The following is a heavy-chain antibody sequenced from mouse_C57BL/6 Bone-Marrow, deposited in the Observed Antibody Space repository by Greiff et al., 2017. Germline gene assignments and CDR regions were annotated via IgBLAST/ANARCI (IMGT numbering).Heavy chain of an antibody. CDR2: INPSTGGT. CDR3: ARGGSSYDPYCYFDV. Sequence: VQLQQSGPELVKPGASVKISCKASGYSFTGYYMNWVKQSPEKSLEWIGEINPSTGGTTYNQKFKAKATLTVDKSSSTAYMQRKSLTSEDSAVYYCARGGSSYDPYCYFDVWGTGTTVTVSS. CDR1: GYSFTGYY. J-gene: IGHJ1*03. D-gene: IGHD1-1*01. V-gene: IGHV1-42*01.